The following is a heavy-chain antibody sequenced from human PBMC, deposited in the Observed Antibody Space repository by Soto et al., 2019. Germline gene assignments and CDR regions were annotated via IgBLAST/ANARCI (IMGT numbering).Heavy chain of an antibody. Sequence: ASVKGSCKASGYTFTGYYMHWGRQAPGQGLEWMRWINPNSGGTNYAQKFQGWVTMTRDTSISTAYMELSRLRSDDTAVYYCARNGAVAGTWAFDIWGQGTIVTVSS. J-gene: IGHJ3*02. CDR3: ARNGAVAGTWAFDI. CDR1: GYTFTGYY. D-gene: IGHD6-19*01. V-gene: IGHV1-2*04. CDR2: INPNSGGT.